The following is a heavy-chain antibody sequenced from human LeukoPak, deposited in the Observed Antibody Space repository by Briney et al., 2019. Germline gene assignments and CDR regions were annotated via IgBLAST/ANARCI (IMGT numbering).Heavy chain of an antibody. D-gene: IGHD2/OR15-2a*01. V-gene: IGHV3-23*01. CDR3: AKYVSAKGPPYALDV. Sequence: GGSLRLSCAASEFTFSSYAMQWVRQAPGKGLEWVSGISASGGSTWYADSVKGRFTISRDNSGNTLYLQMNSLRAEDTAVYYCAKYVSAKGPPYALDVWGQGTTVTVSS. CDR1: EFTFSSYA. CDR2: ISASGGST. J-gene: IGHJ6*02.